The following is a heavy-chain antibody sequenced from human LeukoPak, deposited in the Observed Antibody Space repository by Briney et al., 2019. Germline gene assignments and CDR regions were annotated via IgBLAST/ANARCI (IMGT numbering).Heavy chain of an antibody. J-gene: IGHJ5*02. D-gene: IGHD2-2*02. V-gene: IGHV3-49*04. Sequence: PGRSLRLSCTGSGFTFGDYAMSWVRQAPGKGLEWVGFIRSKAYGGTTEYAASVTGRFTISRDDSKSIAYLQMNSLKTEDTAVYYCTRVGTYCSSTSCYRRWFDPWGQGTLVTVSS. CDR3: TRVGTYCSSTSCYRRWFDP. CDR1: GFTFGDYA. CDR2: IRSKAYGGTT.